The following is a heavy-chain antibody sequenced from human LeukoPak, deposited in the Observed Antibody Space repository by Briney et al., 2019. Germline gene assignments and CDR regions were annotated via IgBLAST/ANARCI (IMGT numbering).Heavy chain of an antibody. Sequence: GGSLRLSCAASGFTFSSYGMHWVRQAPGKGLEWVAFIRYDGSNKYYADSVKGRFTISRDDSKNTLYLQMNSLRAEDTAVYYCAKGSPSNDYGDYEVLDYWGQGTLVTVSS. CDR1: GFTFSSYG. CDR2: IRYDGSNK. CDR3: AKGSPSNDYGDYEVLDY. D-gene: IGHD4-17*01. V-gene: IGHV3-30*02. J-gene: IGHJ4*02.